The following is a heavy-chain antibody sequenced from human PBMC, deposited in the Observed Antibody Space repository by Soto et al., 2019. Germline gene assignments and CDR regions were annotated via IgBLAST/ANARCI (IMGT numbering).Heavy chain of an antibody. CDR2: ISYDGSDT. J-gene: IGHJ4*02. V-gene: IGHV3-30*03. Sequence: GGSLRLSCAASGFTFSSYVMHWVRQAPGKGLEWVAVISYDGSDTFYADSVKGRFTISRDNSKNTLFLHMSNLRAEDTAMYYCTIVRVADSALDHWGQGTLVTVSS. CDR3: TIVRVADSALDH. D-gene: IGHD3-10*02. CDR1: GFTFSSYV.